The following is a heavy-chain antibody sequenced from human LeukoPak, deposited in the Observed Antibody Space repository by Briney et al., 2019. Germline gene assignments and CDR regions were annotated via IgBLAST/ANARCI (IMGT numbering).Heavy chain of an antibody. Sequence: GGSLRLSCAGSGFTFSTYSMNWVRQAPGKGLEWVSSISSTSWSKYYADSVKGRFTISRDNAGNSVYLQMNSLSDEDTAMYYCTGESAARGISLADYWGRGTQVTVSS. CDR2: ISSTSWSK. V-gene: IGHV3-21*01. D-gene: IGHD6-25*01. J-gene: IGHJ4*02. CDR3: TGESAARGISLADY. CDR1: GFTFSTYS.